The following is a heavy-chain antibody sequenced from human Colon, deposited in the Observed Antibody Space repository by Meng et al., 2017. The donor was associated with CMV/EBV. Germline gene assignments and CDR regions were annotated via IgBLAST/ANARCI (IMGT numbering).Heavy chain of an antibody. D-gene: IGHD3-10*01. Sequence: VYGDSISSSSYYWDWIRQPPGKGLEWIGTIYYTGSTYNNPSLKSRVTISVDTSNNQFSLKLSSVTAADTAVYYCARRNYYGSGRNDYWGQGTLVTVSS. J-gene: IGHJ4*02. V-gene: IGHV4-39*01. CDR2: IYYTGST. CDR1: GDSISSSSYY. CDR3: ARRNYYGSGRNDY.